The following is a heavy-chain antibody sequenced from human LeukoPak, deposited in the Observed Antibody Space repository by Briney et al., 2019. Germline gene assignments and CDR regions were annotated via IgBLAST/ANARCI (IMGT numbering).Heavy chain of an antibody. CDR2: INNDGSSA. V-gene: IGHV3-74*01. CDR3: ARRGTGHGMDV. Sequence: GGSLRLSCAASGFTFNNYWIHWVRQVPGKGLVWVSRINNDGSSASYVDSVKGRFTISRDNAKNTLFLQMDSLRAEDTAVYYCARRGTGHGMDVWGQGTTVIVSS. J-gene: IGHJ6*02. CDR1: GFTFNNYW. D-gene: IGHD1-1*01.